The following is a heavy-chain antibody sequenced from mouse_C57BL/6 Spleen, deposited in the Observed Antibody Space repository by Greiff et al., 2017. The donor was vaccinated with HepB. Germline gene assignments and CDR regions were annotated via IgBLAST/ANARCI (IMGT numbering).Heavy chain of an antibody. CDR3: AIPYDYDYAMDY. CDR2: IWRGGST. J-gene: IGHJ4*01. V-gene: IGHV2-5*01. CDR1: GFSLTSYG. D-gene: IGHD2-4*01. Sequence: VHLVESGPGLVQPSQSLSITCTVSGFSLTSYGVHWVRQSPGKGLEWLGVIWRGGSTDYNAAFMSRLSITKDNSKSQVFFKMNSLQADDTAIYYCAIPYDYDYAMDYWGQGTSVTVSS.